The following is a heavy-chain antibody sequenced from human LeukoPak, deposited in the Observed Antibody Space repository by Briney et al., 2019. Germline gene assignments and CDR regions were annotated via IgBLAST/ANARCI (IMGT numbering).Heavy chain of an antibody. Sequence: GGSLRLSCAASGFTFSSYWMHWVRHAPGKGLEWVSFISSSSSYIYYADSVKGRFTISRDNAENSLYLQMNSLRVEDTAVYYCARGPHLALDTDDAFDIWGQGTMVTVSS. CDR1: GFTFSSYW. J-gene: IGHJ3*02. D-gene: IGHD5-18*01. CDR3: ARGPHLALDTDDAFDI. V-gene: IGHV3-21*01. CDR2: ISSSSSYI.